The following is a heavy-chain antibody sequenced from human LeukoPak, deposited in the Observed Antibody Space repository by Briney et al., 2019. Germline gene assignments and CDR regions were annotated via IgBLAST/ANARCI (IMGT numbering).Heavy chain of an antibody. Sequence: GRSLRLSCAASGFTFDDYAMHWVRQAPGKGLEWVSGISWNSGSIGYADSVKGRFTISRDNAKNSLYLQMNSLRAEDTALYYCAKDSFGSGSYSYYYMDVWGKGTTVTVSS. CDR2: ISWNSGSI. D-gene: IGHD3-10*01. CDR3: AKDSFGSGSYSYYYMDV. V-gene: IGHV3-9*01. J-gene: IGHJ6*03. CDR1: GFTFDDYA.